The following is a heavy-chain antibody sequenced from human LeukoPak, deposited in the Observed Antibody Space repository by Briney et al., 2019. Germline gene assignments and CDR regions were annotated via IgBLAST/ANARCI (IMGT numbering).Heavy chain of an antibody. Sequence: GGSLRLSCAASGFTFSSYAMSWVRQAPGKGLEWVSAISGSGGSTYYADSVKGRFTISRDNSKNTLYLQMNSLRAEDTAVYYCAKDGGRIVGATYFDYWGQGTLVTVSS. CDR1: GFTFSSYA. CDR2: ISGSGGST. J-gene: IGHJ4*02. V-gene: IGHV3-23*01. D-gene: IGHD1-26*01. CDR3: AKDGGRIVGATYFDY.